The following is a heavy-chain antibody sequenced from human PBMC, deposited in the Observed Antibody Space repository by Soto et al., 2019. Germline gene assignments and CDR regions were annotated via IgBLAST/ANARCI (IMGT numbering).Heavy chain of an antibody. CDR3: ATGGAGPAPFTWELPDH. D-gene: IGHD1-26*01. V-gene: IGHV1-45*02. J-gene: IGHJ4*02. CDR2: ITPFNGDG. CDR1: GYTFPQHY. Sequence: QMQLVQSGAEVKKTGSSVKVSCKASGYTFPQHYLHWVRQAPGQALEWMGWITPFNGDGNYAQKFQARVTITRDRSLNTAYMEMSSLKSEDTAMYYCATGGAGPAPFTWELPDHWGQGTLVTVSS.